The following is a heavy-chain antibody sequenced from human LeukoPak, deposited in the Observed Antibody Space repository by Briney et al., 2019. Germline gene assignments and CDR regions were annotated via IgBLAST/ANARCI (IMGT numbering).Heavy chain of an antibody. Sequence: GGSLRLSCAASGFTFSSYAMHWVRQAPGKGLEWVAIISYDGSDKYYADSVKGRFTISRDNSKNTLYLQMNSLRAEDTAVYYCVPRKEWSCYMDVWGKGTTVTVSS. D-gene: IGHD3-3*01. V-gene: IGHV3-30*04. CDR2: ISYDGSDK. J-gene: IGHJ6*03. CDR1: GFTFSSYA. CDR3: VPRKEWSCYMDV.